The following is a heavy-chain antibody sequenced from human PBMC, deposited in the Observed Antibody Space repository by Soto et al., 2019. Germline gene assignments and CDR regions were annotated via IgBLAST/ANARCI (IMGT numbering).Heavy chain of an antibody. J-gene: IGHJ4*02. Sequence: ASVKVSCKASGYTFTSYGISWVRQAPGQGLEWMGWISAYNGNTNYAQKLQGRVTMTTDTSTSTAYMKLRSLRSDDTAVYYCARGYYYDSSGYYPARDYWGQGTLVTVSS. D-gene: IGHD3-22*01. CDR1: GYTFTSYG. V-gene: IGHV1-18*01. CDR3: ARGYYYDSSGYYPARDY. CDR2: ISAYNGNT.